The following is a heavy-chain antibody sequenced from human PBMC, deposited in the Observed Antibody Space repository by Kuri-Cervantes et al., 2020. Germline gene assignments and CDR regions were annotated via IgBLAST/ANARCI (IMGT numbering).Heavy chain of an antibody. CDR3: ARLSLGPGAAAGPIYYYYGMDV. CDR1: TFDDYT. V-gene: IGHV4-30-2*04. CDR2: IYHSGST. Sequence: TFDDYTMHWVRQAPGKGLEWIGYIYHSGSTYYNPSLKSRVTISVDTSKNQFSLKLSSVTAADTAVHYCARLSLGPGAAAGPIYYYYGMDVWGQGTTVTVSS. D-gene: IGHD6-13*01. J-gene: IGHJ6*02.